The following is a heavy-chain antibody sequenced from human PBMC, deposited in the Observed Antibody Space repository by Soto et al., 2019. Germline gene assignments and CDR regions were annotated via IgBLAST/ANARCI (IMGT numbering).Heavy chain of an antibody. D-gene: IGHD2-2*01. CDR3: ARSQVSSTSLEIYYYYYYGMDV. J-gene: IGHJ6*02. CDR2: IIPISGTA. V-gene: IGHV1-69*01. Sequence: QVQLVQSGAEVKKPGSSVKVSCKASGGTFSSYAISWVRQAPGQGLEWMGGIIPISGTANYAQKFQGRVTITANEYTSTAYMKLSSLRSEATAGYYCARSQVSSTSLEIYYYYYYGMDVWGQGTTVTVSS. CDR1: GGTFSSYA.